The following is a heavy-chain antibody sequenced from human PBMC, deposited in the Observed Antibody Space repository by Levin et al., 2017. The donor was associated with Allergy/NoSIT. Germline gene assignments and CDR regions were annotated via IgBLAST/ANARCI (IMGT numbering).Heavy chain of an antibody. Sequence: GGSLRLSCAASGFTFSSHAMHWVRQAPGKGLESVAVISIDGTNQYYADSVKGRFTISRDNAKSTLYLLMNSLRADDTAVYYCARSLSGFDDNNYGGGGMDVWGQGTTVTVSS. CDR2: ISIDGTNQ. D-gene: IGHD4-11*01. J-gene: IGHJ6*02. V-gene: IGHV3-30*04. CDR1: GFTFSSHA. CDR3: ARSLSGFDDNNYGGGGMDV.